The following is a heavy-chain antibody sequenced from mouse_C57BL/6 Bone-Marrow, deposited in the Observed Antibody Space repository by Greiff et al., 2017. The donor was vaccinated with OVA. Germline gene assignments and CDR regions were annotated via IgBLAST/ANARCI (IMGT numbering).Heavy chain of an antibody. D-gene: IGHD2-3*01. V-gene: IGHV1-69*01. CDR1: GYTFTSYW. CDR2: IDPSDSYT. CDR3: ARRPYDGYYGGLLDY. Sequence: QVQLQQPGAELVMPGASVKLSCKASGYTFTSYWMHWVKQRPGQGLEWIGEIDPSDSYTNYNQKFKGKSTLTVDKSSSTAYMQLSSLTSEDSAVYYCARRPYDGYYGGLLDYWGQGTTLTVSS. J-gene: IGHJ2*01.